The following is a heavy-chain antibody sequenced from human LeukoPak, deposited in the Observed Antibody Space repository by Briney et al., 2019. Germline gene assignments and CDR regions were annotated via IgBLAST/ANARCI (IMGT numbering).Heavy chain of an antibody. CDR2: ISGSGGST. V-gene: IGHV3-23*01. CDR1: GFTFSSYA. Sequence: GGSLRLSCAASGFTFSSYAMSWVRQAPGKGLEWVSAISGSGGSTYYADSVKGRFTISRDNSKSTLYLQMNSLRAEDTAVYYCAKGGLYLYYFDYWGQGTLVTVSS. J-gene: IGHJ4*02. CDR3: AKGGLYLYYFDY. D-gene: IGHD2-8*01.